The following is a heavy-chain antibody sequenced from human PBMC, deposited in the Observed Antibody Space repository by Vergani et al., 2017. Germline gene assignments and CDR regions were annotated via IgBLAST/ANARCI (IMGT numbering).Heavy chain of an antibody. J-gene: IGHJ4*02. Sequence: QLQLQESGPGLVKPSETLSLTCTVSGGSISSSSYYWGWIRQPPGKGLEWIGYIYYSGSTYYNPSLKSRVTISVDTSKNQFSLKLSSVTAADTAVYYCARVITMVRGVIIAYFDYWGQGTLVTVSS. CDR2: IYYSGST. D-gene: IGHD3-10*01. V-gene: IGHV4-30-4*08. CDR3: ARVITMVRGVIIAYFDY. CDR1: GGSISSSSYY.